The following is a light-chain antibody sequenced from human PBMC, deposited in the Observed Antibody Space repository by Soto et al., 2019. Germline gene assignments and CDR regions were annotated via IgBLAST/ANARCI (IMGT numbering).Light chain of an antibody. Sequence: DIQMTQSPSSLSASVGDRVIITCRASQTMSNYVNWYQQKPGKAPQLLIYGTSSLHGGVPSRFSGSGSGTEFTLTISSLQPEDFATYSCQKSYTTPHTFGQGTKVEI. CDR1: QTMSNY. CDR2: GTS. J-gene: IGKJ2*01. CDR3: QKSYTTPHT. V-gene: IGKV1-39*01.